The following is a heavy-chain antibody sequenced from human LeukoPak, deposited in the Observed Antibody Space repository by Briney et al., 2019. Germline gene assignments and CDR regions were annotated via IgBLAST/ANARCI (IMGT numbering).Heavy chain of an antibody. Sequence: SETLSLTCSVSDGSINSYYWNWIRQPPGKGLEWIGYIYYNGNTNYSPSLKSRVTMSVDTSKNLFSLKVSSVTAADTAVYYCARGRSNYYGMDVWGQGTTVTVSS. CDR2: IYYNGNT. V-gene: IGHV4-59*01. D-gene: IGHD1-26*01. CDR3: ARGRSNYYGMDV. CDR1: DGSINSYY. J-gene: IGHJ6*02.